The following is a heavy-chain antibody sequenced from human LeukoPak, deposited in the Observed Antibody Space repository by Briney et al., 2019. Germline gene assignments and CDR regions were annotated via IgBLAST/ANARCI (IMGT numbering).Heavy chain of an antibody. J-gene: IGHJ3*02. CDR3: AKVITAGWQKDDLDI. Sequence: PGGSLRLSCAASGFTFSSNAMNWARQAPGKGLEWVSAISGSGGSTYYADSVKGRFTISRDNSKNTLYLQMNNLGAEDTALYYCAKVITAGWQKDDLDIWGRGTMVTVSS. CDR1: GFTFSSNA. D-gene: IGHD5-18*01. CDR2: ISGSGGST. V-gene: IGHV3-23*01.